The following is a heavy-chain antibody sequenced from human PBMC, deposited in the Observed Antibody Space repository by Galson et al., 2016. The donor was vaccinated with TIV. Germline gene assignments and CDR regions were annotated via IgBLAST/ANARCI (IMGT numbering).Heavy chain of an antibody. D-gene: IGHD3-3*01. Sequence: PALVKPPQTLTLTCTCSGFSVKTSGVSVGWIRQPPGKSLEWLDLISWNDDKHYHPSLKTRLTITKDTSKNQVVLTRTNMDPVDTATYYCAHPSLGDSDFSSGPFDYWGQGTLVTVSS. CDR3: AHPSLGDSDFSSGPFDY. J-gene: IGHJ4*02. CDR2: ISWNDDK. V-gene: IGHV2-5*01. CDR1: GFSVKTSGVS.